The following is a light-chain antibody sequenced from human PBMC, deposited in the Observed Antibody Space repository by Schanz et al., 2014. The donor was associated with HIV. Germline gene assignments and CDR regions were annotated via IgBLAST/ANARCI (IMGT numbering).Light chain of an antibody. CDR1: QSGSSSS. CDR3: QHHATSPRT. J-gene: IGKJ1*01. CDR2: GAS. V-gene: IGKV3-20*01. Sequence: EIVLTQSPGTLSVSPGERATLSCRASQSGSSSSLAWYQQRPGQAPRLLIYGASNRATGVPDRFSGSGSGTDFTLIISRLEPEDFAVYYCQHHATSPRTFGQGTRVEIK.